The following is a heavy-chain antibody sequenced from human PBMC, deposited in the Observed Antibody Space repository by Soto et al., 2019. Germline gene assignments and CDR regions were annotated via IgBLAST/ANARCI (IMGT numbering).Heavy chain of an antibody. D-gene: IGHD3-10*01. CDR3: AREGVHNYTEYYFDY. CDR2: ISGIRDYI. J-gene: IGHJ4*02. CDR1: GFTFSYYP. V-gene: IGHV3-21*06. Sequence: GGSLRLSCAASGFTFSYYPLHWVRRAPGKGLEWVSSISGIRDYIRYADSVKGRFTISRDNAKTSLYLQMNSLAAEDTAVYYCAREGVHNYTEYYFDYWGQGTLVTVSS.